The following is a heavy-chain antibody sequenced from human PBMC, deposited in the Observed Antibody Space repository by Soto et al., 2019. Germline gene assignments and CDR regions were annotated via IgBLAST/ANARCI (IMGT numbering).Heavy chain of an antibody. J-gene: IGHJ4*02. V-gene: IGHV1-3*05. CDR3: ARSIVVVTALDY. CDR2: INAGNGNT. D-gene: IGHD2-21*02. Sequence: QVQLVQSGAEEKKPGASVKVSCKASGYTFTSYAMHWGRQAPGQRLEWMGWINAGNGNTKYSQKLQGRVTITRDPSASTAYMELSSLRSEDTAVYYCARSIVVVTALDYWGQGTLVTVSS. CDR1: GYTFTSYA.